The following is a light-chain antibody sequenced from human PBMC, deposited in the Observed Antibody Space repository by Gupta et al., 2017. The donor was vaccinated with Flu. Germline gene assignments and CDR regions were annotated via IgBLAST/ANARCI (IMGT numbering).Light chain of an antibody. Sequence: PSLLSAAVGASVIITCRANQGISNYVTWFQQKPGKVPRLLIYVASILQSGVPDRFSGSGSGTEFTLNISSVEAEDVAIYYCKQFKHGPRTFGQGTKVELK. V-gene: IGKV1-27*01. CDR1: QGISNY. CDR2: VAS. CDR3: KQFKHGPRT. J-gene: IGKJ1*01.